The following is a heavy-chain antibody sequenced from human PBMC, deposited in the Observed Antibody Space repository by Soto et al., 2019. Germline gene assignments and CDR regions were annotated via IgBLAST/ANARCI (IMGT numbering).Heavy chain of an antibody. Sequence: EVQLVESGGGLLQPGGSLRLSCAASGFTFSNAWMNWVRQAPGKGLEWVGRIKDKTEGETTDYAAPVKGRFSISRDDAENTLYLQMNCLRTDDTAVYYRTSAAKVGWCPFDYWGQGSLVTVSS. J-gene: IGHJ4*02. CDR1: GFTFSNAW. D-gene: IGHD6-19*01. CDR2: IKDKTEGETT. V-gene: IGHV3-15*01. CDR3: TSAAKVGWCPFDY.